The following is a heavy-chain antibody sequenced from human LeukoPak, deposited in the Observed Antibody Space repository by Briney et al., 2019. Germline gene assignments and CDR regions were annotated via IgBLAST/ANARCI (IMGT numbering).Heavy chain of an antibody. V-gene: IGHV3-30*02. Sequence: GGSLRLSCAASGFTFSSYGMHWVRQAPGKGLEWVAFIRYDGSNKYYADSVKGRFTISRDNSKNTLYLQMNSLRAEDTAVYYCAKSGPIITVAGAFDYWGQGTLVTVSS. J-gene: IGHJ4*02. D-gene: IGHD6-19*01. CDR3: AKSGPIITVAGAFDY. CDR1: GFTFSSYG. CDR2: IRYDGSNK.